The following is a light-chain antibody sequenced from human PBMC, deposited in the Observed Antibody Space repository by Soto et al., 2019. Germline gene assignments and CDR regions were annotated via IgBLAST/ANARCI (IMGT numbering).Light chain of an antibody. CDR1: QSLSSN. J-gene: IGKJ1*01. Sequence: EIVMTQSPATLSVSPGERATLSCRASQSLSSNLAWYQQKPGQAPRLLIYGASTRATGIPARFSGSGSGTEFTPTISSLQSEDFAVYSCQQYNDWPWTFGQGTKVEIK. V-gene: IGKV3-15*01. CDR3: QQYNDWPWT. CDR2: GAS.